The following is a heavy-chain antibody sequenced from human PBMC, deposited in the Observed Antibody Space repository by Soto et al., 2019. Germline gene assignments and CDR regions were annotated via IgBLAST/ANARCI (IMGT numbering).Heavy chain of an antibody. V-gene: IGHV1-46*01. CDR3: ARDSVEGDGSGSDGKDV. D-gene: IGHD2-15*01. J-gene: IGHJ6*02. Sequence: SVKVSCKASVYTFTSYYLHWVRQSPGQGLEWMGIINPSGGSTSYAQKFQGRVTMTRDTSTSTVYMELSSLRSEDTAVYYCARDSVEGDGSGSDGKDVWGQGTTDTVSS. CDR2: INPSGGST. CDR1: VYTFTSYY.